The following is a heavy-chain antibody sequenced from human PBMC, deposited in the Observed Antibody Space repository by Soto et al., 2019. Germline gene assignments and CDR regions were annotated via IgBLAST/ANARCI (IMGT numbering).Heavy chain of an antibody. V-gene: IGHV3-33*06. CDR3: AKGELELPSYGMDV. CDR1: GFTFSSYG. J-gene: IGHJ6*02. CDR2: IWYDGSNK. Sequence: QVQLVESGGGVVQPGRSLRLSCAASGFTFSSYGMHWVRQAPGKGLEWVAVIWYDGSNKYYADSVKGRFTISRDNSKNTLYLQMTSMRAEDTAVYYCAKGELELPSYGMDVWGQGTTVTVSS. D-gene: IGHD1-7*01.